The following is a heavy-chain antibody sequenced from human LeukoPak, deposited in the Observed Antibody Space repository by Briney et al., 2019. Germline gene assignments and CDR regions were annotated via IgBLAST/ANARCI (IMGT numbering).Heavy chain of an antibody. J-gene: IGHJ6*02. D-gene: IGHD3-16*01. CDR2: IGTAGDT. CDR1: GFTFSSYD. V-gene: IGHV3-13*01. Sequence: GGSLRLSCAASGFTFSSYDMHWVRQATGKGLEWVSAIGTAGDTYYPGSVKGRFTISRENAKNSLYLQMNSLRAGDTAVYYCARGHTYYYGMDVWGQGTTVTVSS. CDR3: ARGHTYYYGMDV.